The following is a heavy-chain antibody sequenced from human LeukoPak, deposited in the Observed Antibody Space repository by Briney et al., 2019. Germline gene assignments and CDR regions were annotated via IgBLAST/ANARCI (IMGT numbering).Heavy chain of an antibody. CDR1: RGSLSGYY. J-gene: IGHJ5*02. CDR2: INHSVIT. V-gene: IGHV4-34*01. CDR3: ARGHECVSGSYLRAKCFDP. Sequence: SEALSLTCAVYRGSLSGYYWSLIRQPPGKGLEWIGEINHSVITYYNPSLKNRVTISVDTAKNQYSLKLSPVPAADTAVYYCARGHECVSGSYLRAKCFDPWGQGTLVTVSS. D-gene: IGHD3-10*01.